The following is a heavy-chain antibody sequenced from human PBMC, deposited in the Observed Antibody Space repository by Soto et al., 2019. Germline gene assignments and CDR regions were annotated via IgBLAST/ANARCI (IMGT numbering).Heavy chain of an antibody. J-gene: IGHJ6*02. CDR1: GYSFTSYW. Sequence: GESLKISCKGSGYSFTSYWIGWVRQMPGKGLEWMGIIYPGDSDTRYSPSFQGQVTISADKSISTAYLQWSSLKASDTAMYYCARTYYYGSGSPDYYYYGMDVWGQGTTVSV. D-gene: IGHD3-10*01. CDR2: IYPGDSDT. CDR3: ARTYYYGSGSPDYYYYGMDV. V-gene: IGHV5-51*01.